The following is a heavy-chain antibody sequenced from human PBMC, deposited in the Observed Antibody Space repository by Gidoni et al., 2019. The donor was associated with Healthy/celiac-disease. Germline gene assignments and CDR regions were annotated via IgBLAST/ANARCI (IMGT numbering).Heavy chain of an antibody. CDR1: GGSISSGSYY. Sequence: QVQLQESGPGLVKPSQTLSLTCTVSGGSISSGSYYWSWIRQPAGKGLEWIGRIYTSGSTNYNPSLKSRVTISVDTSKNQFSLKLSSVTAADTAVYYCARDSFAGATSFFVYSYWFDPWGQGTLVTVSS. D-gene: IGHD1-26*01. CDR3: ARDSFAGATSFFVYSYWFDP. V-gene: IGHV4-61*02. J-gene: IGHJ5*02. CDR2: IYTSGST.